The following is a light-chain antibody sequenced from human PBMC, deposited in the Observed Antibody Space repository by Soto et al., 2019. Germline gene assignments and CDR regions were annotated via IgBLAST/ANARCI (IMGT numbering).Light chain of an antibody. Sequence: IQMTQSPASLSSSVGDRVTITCRATQTIDTRLAWYQQKPGEAPKLLIYDASSLENGVPSRFSGSGSGTEFTLTISSLQPDDFATYYCQQYNTYPWPFGQGTNV. J-gene: IGKJ1*01. CDR1: QTIDTR. V-gene: IGKV1-5*01. CDR3: QQYNTYPWP. CDR2: DAS.